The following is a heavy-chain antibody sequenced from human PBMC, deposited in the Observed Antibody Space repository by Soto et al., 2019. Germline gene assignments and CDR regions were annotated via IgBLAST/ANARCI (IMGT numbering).Heavy chain of an antibody. Sequence: QVQLQESGPGLVKPSETLSLTCTVSGGSISSYYWSWIRQPPGKGLDWIGYIYYSGSTNYNPSLKSRVTISVDTSKNQFSLKLSSVTDADTAVYYCARGDIYCSSTSGYGGFDYWGQGTLVTVSS. V-gene: IGHV4-59*01. J-gene: IGHJ4*02. D-gene: IGHD2-2*01. CDR3: ARGDIYCSSTSGYGGFDY. CDR1: GGSISSYY. CDR2: IYYSGST.